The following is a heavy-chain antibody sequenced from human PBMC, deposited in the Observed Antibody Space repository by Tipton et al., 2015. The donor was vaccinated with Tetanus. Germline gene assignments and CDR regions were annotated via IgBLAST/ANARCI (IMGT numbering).Heavy chain of an antibody. V-gene: IGHV4-39*02. Sequence: LRLSCTVSGGSISSDGAYWSWIRQPPGKGLEWIASIYFKGDTYYNPSLKSRVTIDVDTSQNLFSVSLTSVTAADTAVYYCARHLYGYWFDPWGQGALITVSS. CDR3: ARHLYGYWFDP. J-gene: IGHJ5*02. D-gene: IGHD3-10*01. CDR1: GGSISSDGAY. CDR2: IYFKGDT.